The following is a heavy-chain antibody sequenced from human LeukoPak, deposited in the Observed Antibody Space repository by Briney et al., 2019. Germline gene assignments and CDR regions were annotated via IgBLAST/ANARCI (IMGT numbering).Heavy chain of an antibody. CDR2: IHSDGSST. CDR3: ARHNYGYDY. J-gene: IGHJ4*02. V-gene: IGHV3-74*01. CDR1: GFTFRSYW. Sequence: TGGSLRLSYAASGFTFRSYWMHWVRQAPGKGLVWVSHIHSDGSSTSYADSVQGRFTISRDNAKNTLYLQMNSLRAEDTAVYYCARHNYGYDYWGQGTLVTVSS. D-gene: IGHD3-10*01.